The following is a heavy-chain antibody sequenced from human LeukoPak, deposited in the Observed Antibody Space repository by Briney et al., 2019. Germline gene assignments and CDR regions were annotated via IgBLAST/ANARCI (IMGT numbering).Heavy chain of an antibody. CDR1: GSSFTTYW. CDR3: SSLGTTRAPFDH. CDR2: IYPGNSDT. D-gene: IGHD4-11*01. J-gene: IGHJ4*02. V-gene: IGHV5-51*01. Sequence: GESLQISCEGSGSSFTTYWIAWVRQLPGEGLECMGIIYPGNSDTRYSPSFQGQVTISADKSINTAYLQWSSLKASDTAMYYCSSLGTTRAPFDHWGQGTLVTVSS.